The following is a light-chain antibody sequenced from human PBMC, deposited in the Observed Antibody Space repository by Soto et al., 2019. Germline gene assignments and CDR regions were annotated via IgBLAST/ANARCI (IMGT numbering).Light chain of an antibody. J-gene: IGKJ2*01. CDR3: QQGFSTPHT. CDR2: AAS. Sequence: DIQMTQSPSSLSASVGDRVTITCRASQNINDFLSWYQQKPGKAPKLLIYAASRLQGGVPSTFSGSGSGPDFTLTISSLQPEAFATYYCQQGFSTPHTFGPGTKV. CDR1: QNINDF. V-gene: IGKV1-39*01.